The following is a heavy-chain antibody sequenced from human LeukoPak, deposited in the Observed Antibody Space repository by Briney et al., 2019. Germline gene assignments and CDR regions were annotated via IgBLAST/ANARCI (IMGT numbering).Heavy chain of an antibody. CDR2: IFYSGTT. Sequence: SETLSLTCTVSGGSISSSNYYWGWIRQPPGKGLEWIGSIFYSGTTHYNPSLQSRVTVSADTSGNQFSLKLSSVSAADTAVYYCTRRGTRQPTTTNPTPAFDYWGQGTLVTVSS. D-gene: IGHD1-7*01. V-gene: IGHV4-39*01. J-gene: IGHJ4*02. CDR1: GGSISSSNYY. CDR3: TRRGTRQPTTTNPTPAFDY.